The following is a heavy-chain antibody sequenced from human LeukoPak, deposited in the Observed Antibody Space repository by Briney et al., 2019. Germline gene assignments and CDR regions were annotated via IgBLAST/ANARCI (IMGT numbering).Heavy chain of an antibody. J-gene: IGHJ5*02. Sequence: SETLSLTCTFSGGSISSSSYYWGWIRQPPGKGLEWIGSIYYSWSTYYNPSLKSRVTISVDTSNTQFSLKLSSVTAADPAVYYCARHDWPNWFDPWGQGTLVTVSS. CDR2: IYYSWST. D-gene: IGHD3-9*01. CDR1: GGSISSSSYY. V-gene: IGHV4-39*01. CDR3: ARHDWPNWFDP.